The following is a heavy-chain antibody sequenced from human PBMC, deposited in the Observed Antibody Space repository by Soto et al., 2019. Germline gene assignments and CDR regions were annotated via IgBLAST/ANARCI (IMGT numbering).Heavy chain of an antibody. CDR3: ARFSLTAIDY. CDR2: IYYSGTT. D-gene: IGHD3-16*01. CDR1: GGSISSGGYY. J-gene: IGHJ4*02. Sequence: SETLSLTCTVSGGSISSGGYYWSWIRQHPGKGLEWIGYIYYSGTTYYNPSLKSRLTISVDTSKNQFSLKLSSVTAADTAVYYCARFSLTAIDYRGQGTLVTVSS. V-gene: IGHV4-31*03.